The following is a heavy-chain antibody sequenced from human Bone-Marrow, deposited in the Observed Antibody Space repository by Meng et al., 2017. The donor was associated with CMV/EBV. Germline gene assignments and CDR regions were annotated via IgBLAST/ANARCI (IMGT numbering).Heavy chain of an antibody. CDR1: GYTFTSYY. CDR3: ARRSRGGRITIFGVATSWAAFDI. D-gene: IGHD3-3*01. V-gene: IGHV1-46*01. CDR2: INPSGGST. J-gene: IGHJ3*02. Sequence: ASVKVSCQASGYTFTSYYMHWVRQAPGQGLEWMGIINPSGGSTSYAQKFQGRVTMTRDTSTSTVYMELSSLRSEDTAVYYCARRSRGGRITIFGVATSWAAFDIWGQGTRVTVSS.